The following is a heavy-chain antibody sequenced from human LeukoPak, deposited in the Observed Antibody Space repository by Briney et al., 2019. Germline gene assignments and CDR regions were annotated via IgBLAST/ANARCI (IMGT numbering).Heavy chain of an antibody. V-gene: IGHV3-53*01. Sequence: GGSLRLSCAASRFTVSSNYMSWVRQAPGKGLEWVSVIYSGGSTYYADSVKGRFTISRDNSRNTLYLQMNSLRAEDTAVYYCARVWYSSSWYGNYYYYYMDVWGKGTTVTISS. CDR2: IYSGGST. D-gene: IGHD6-13*01. CDR3: ARVWYSSSWYGNYYYYYMDV. J-gene: IGHJ6*03. CDR1: RFTVSSNY.